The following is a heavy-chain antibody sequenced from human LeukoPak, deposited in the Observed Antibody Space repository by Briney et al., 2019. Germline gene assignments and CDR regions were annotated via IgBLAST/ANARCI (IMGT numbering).Heavy chain of an antibody. CDR1: RGSTRIYY. V-gene: IGHV4-59*08. D-gene: IGHD4-11*01. CDR2: IYYSGST. Sequence: SETLSLTSTVPRGSTRIYYWSSIWQPPGKGLEWIGYIYYSGSTNYNPSLKSRVTISVDKSKNQFSLKLSSVTAADTAVYYCARRDKVTTPFDYWGQGTLVTVSS. J-gene: IGHJ4*02. CDR3: ARRDKVTTPFDY.